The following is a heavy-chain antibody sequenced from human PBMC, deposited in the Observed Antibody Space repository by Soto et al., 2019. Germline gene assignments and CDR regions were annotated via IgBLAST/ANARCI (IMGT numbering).Heavy chain of an antibody. CDR3: ARADDLSERFEY. J-gene: IGHJ4*02. D-gene: IGHD2-21*02. V-gene: IGHV4-30-4*01. Sequence: SETLSLTCTVSGGSISSGYFYWSWIRQPPGKGLELIGNIYYIGSTYYNPSLRSRAIMSVDTSQNQFSLKLSSLTAADTAVYFCARADDLSERFEYWGQGDLVTLSS. CDR2: IYYIGST. CDR1: GGSISSGYFY.